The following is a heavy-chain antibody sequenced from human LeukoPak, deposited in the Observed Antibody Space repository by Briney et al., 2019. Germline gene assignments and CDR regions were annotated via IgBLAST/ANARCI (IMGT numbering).Heavy chain of an antibody. CDR2: IYHSGST. V-gene: IGHV4-4*02. J-gene: IGHJ6*02. CDR1: GGSINSDYW. D-gene: IGHD2-2*01. Sequence: PSETLSLTCAVSGGSINSDYWWTWVRQSPGKGLEWIGYIYHSGSTYYNPSLKSRVTISVDRSKNQFSLKLSSVTAADTAVYYCARARGYCSSTSCQLYGMDVWGQGTTVTVSS. CDR3: ARARGYCSSTSCQLYGMDV.